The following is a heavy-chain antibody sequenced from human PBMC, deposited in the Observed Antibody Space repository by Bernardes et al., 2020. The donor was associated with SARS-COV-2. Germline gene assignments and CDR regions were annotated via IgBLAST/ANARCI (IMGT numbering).Heavy chain of an antibody. CDR1: GGSFSGYY. CDR3: ARDSSPLGMDV. Sequence: SETLSLTCAVYGGSFSGYYWSWIRQPPGKGLEWIGEINHSGSTNYNPSLKSRVTISVDTSKNQFSLKLSSVTAADTAVYYCARDSSPLGMDVWGQGTTVTVSS. CDR2: INHSGST. D-gene: IGHD6-13*01. J-gene: IGHJ6*02. V-gene: IGHV4-34*01.